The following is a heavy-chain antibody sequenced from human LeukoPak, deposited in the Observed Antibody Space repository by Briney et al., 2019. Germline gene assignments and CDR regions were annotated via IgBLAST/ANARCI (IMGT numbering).Heavy chain of an antibody. J-gene: IGHJ4*02. D-gene: IGHD6-13*01. CDR2: IYYSGST. CDR1: GGSISSSSHY. V-gene: IGHV4-39*01. Sequence: SETLSLTCTVSGGSISSSSHYWGWIRQPPGKGLEWIGSIYYSGSTYYNPSLKSRVTISVDTSKNQFSLKLSSVTAADTAVYYCARWAAAGSYDPANDYWGQGTLVTVSS. CDR3: ARWAAAGSYDPANDY.